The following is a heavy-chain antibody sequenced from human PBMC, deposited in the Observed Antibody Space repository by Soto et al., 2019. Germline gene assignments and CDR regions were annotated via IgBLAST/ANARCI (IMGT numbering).Heavy chain of an antibody. J-gene: IGHJ4*02. V-gene: IGHV3-30*18. CDR1: GFTFSSYG. D-gene: IGHD6-19*01. Sequence: QVQLVESGGGVVQPGRSLRLSCAASGFTFSSYGMHWVRQAPGKGLEWVAVISYDGSNKYYADSVKGRFTISRDNSKNTLYLQMNSLRAEDTAVYYCAKDGKISGWPRLHPLPYYFDYWGQGTLVTVSS. CDR2: ISYDGSNK. CDR3: AKDGKISGWPRLHPLPYYFDY.